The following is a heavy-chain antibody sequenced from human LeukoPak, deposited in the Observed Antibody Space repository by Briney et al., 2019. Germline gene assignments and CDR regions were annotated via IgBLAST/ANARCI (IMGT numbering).Heavy chain of an antibody. CDR2: ISKDGNSQ. CDR1: GFTFSSYA. CDR3: AGESFNI. V-gene: IGHV3-30*04. Sequence: PGGSLRLSSAPSGFTFSSYALDWVRQAQGKGLEWVAVISKDGNSQNYADSVKSRLRISRDNSKGTLYLQMNSLIPEDTAGDYCAGESFNIGGQGTTAT. J-gene: IGHJ3*02.